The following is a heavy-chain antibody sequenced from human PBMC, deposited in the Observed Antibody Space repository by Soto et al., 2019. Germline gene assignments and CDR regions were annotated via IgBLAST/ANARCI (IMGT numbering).Heavy chain of an antibody. V-gene: IGHV3-21*01. CDR3: ARDTLNPAAGYCSGGSCYGPDAFDI. CDR1: GFTFSSYS. D-gene: IGHD2-15*01. J-gene: IGHJ3*02. Sequence: GGSLRLSCAASGFTFSSYSMNWVRQAPGKGLEWVSSISSSSSYIYYADSVKGRFTISRENAKNSLYLQMNSLRAEDTAVYYCARDTLNPAAGYCSGGSCYGPDAFDIWGQGTMVTVSS. CDR2: ISSSSSYI.